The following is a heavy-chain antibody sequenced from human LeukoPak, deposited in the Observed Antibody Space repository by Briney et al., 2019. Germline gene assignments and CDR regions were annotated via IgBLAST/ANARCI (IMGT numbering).Heavy chain of an antibody. CDR3: VKDDPVLHF. Sequence: GGSLRLSCSASGLTFSTCAMHRVRQAPGRGLEWLTLIRPDGGKKFYSDSVEGRFTVSRDNFKNMLYLEMNSLRSEDTAVYYCVKDDPVLHFWGQGTLVSVSS. CDR2: IRPDGGKK. V-gene: IGHV3-30*02. CDR1: GLTFSTCA. J-gene: IGHJ4*02.